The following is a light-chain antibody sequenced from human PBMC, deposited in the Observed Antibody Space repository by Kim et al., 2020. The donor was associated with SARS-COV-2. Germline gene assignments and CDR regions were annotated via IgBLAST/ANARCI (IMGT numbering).Light chain of an antibody. CDR3: ATWDSSLTSYV. J-gene: IGLJ1*01. Sequence: GKKVSISCSGTGSTIGSHVVSWYKQLPGAAPKLLIYDNDKRPSGIPDRFSGSKSGTSGTLGITGLQTGDEAEYYCATWDSSLTSYVFGIGTKVTVL. CDR1: GSTIGSHV. V-gene: IGLV1-51*01. CDR2: DND.